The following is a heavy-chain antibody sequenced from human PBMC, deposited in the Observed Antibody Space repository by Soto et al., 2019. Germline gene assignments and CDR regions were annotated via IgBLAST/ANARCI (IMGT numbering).Heavy chain of an antibody. CDR1: GLTISGKKY. CDR3: ATWHEREHAYDV. CDR2: LYDVDGS. J-gene: IGHJ3*01. V-gene: IGHV3-53*01. Sequence: DVQLVESGGGLIQPGESLRLSCAAFGLTISGKKYVAWVRQAPGKGLEWVSALYDVDGSFYADSVKGRFTTSIDSSKTTVYLQMTDLRPDDTAVYYCATWHEREHAYDVWGQGTTVTVSS. D-gene: IGHD1-1*01.